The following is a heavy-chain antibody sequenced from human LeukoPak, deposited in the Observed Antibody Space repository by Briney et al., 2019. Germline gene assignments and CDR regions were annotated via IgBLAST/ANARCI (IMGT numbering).Heavy chain of an antibody. CDR2: ISSSGSTI. CDR1: GFTFSSYE. CDR3: ARENDLYLDY. V-gene: IGHV3-48*03. J-gene: IGHJ4*02. D-gene: IGHD3-3*01. Sequence: PGGSLRLSCAASGFTFSSYEMNWVRQAPGKGLEWVSYISSSGSTIYYADSVKGRFTISRDNAKNSLYLQMNSLRAEDTAVYYCARENDLYLDYWGQGTLVTVSS.